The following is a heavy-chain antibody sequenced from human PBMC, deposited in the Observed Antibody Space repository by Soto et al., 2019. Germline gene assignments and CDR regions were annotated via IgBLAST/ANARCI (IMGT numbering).Heavy chain of an antibody. Sequence: GASVKVSCKASGYTFTSYGISWVRQAPGQGLEWMGWISAYNGNTNYAQKLQGRVTMTTDTSTSTAYMELRSLRSDDTAVYYYARDLVRDRGVIIRRDYWGRGTLVTVSS. V-gene: IGHV1-18*01. CDR2: ISAYNGNT. J-gene: IGHJ4*02. CDR3: ARDLVRDRGVIIRRDY. D-gene: IGHD3-10*01. CDR1: GYTFTSYG.